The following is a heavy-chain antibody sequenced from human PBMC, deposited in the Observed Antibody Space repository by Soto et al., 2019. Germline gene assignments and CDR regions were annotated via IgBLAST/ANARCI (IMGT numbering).Heavy chain of an antibody. CDR1: GFTFSSYA. D-gene: IGHD3-9*01. V-gene: IGHV3-23*01. J-gene: IGHJ5*02. CDR2: ISGSGGST. CDR3: AKLRYFDWRLQNWFDP. Sequence: GGSLRLSCAASGFTFSSYAMSWVRQAPGKGLEWVSAISGSGGSTYYADSVKGRFTISRDNSKNTLYLQMNSLRAEDTAVYYYAKLRYFDWRLQNWFDPWGQGTLVTVSS.